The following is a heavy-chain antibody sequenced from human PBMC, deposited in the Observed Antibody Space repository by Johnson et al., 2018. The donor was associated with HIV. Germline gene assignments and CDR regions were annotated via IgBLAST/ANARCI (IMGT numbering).Heavy chain of an antibody. J-gene: IGHJ3*02. Sequence: QVQLVESGGGVVQPGRSLRLSCAASGFTFSSYAMQWVRQAPGKGLEWVAVISHDGNKKYYADSVQGRFTISRDNSKNTLYLQMNSLRAEDTAVYYCARDGLRYYDSSGLDAFDIWGQGTMVTVSS. CDR3: ARDGLRYYDSSGLDAFDI. CDR1: GFTFSSYA. D-gene: IGHD3-22*01. CDR2: ISHDGNKK. V-gene: IGHV3-30-3*01.